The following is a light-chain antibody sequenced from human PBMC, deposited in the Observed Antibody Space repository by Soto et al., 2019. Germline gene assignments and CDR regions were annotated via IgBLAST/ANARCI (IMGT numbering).Light chain of an antibody. CDR3: QQRHNRPLT. J-gene: IGKJ2*01. CDR1: QSISSE. CDR2: GAS. Sequence: EIVMTQSPATLSVSPGESATLSCRASQSISSELAWYQQKPGQPPRLLIYGASTRATGVPARFTGSGSGSAFIIIISGLQSEDFAVYYCQQRHNRPLTFGQGTRLEI. V-gene: IGKV3-15*01.